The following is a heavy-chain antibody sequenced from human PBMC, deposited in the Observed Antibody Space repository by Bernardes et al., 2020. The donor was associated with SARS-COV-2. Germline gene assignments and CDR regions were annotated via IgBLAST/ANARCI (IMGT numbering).Heavy chain of an antibody. CDR2: IYYSGST. Sequence: SETLSLTCTVSGGSISSSSYYWGWIRQPPGKGLEWIGSIYYSGSTYYNPSLKSRFTISRDNAKNSLYLQMNSLRAEDTALYYCAKDDYGERYYGMDVWGQGTTVTVSS. J-gene: IGHJ6*02. D-gene: IGHD4-17*01. CDR3: AKDDYGERYYGMDV. V-gene: IGHV4-39*02. CDR1: GGSISSSSYY.